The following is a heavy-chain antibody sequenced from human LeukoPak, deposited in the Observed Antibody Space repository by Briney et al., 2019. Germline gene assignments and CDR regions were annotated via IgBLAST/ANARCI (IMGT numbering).Heavy chain of an antibody. CDR2: IKQDGGER. Sequence: GGSLTLLCAASVLTHSRHWMSWLPHPPAKGLECVANIKQDGGERNYVDSVKGRFTISRDNAKNSLYLQMNSLRAEDTAVYYCARDRGCGQADVWGKGATVTVSS. CDR3: ARDRGCGQADV. V-gene: IGHV3-7*01. J-gene: IGHJ6*04. D-gene: IGHD4/OR15-4a*01. CDR1: VLTHSRHW.